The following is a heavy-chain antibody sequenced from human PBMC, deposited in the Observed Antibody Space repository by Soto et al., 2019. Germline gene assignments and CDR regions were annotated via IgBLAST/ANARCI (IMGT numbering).Heavy chain of an antibody. CDR1: GGPISSYY. V-gene: IGHV4-59*08. Sequence: SETLSLTCTVSGGPISSYYWSWIRQSPGKGLEWIGYFYNSGSTNNNPSLKSRVTISVDTSKNQFSLKLTSVIAADTAVYYCARHVHSSSWGIDVWGQGTTVTVSS. J-gene: IGHJ6*02. CDR3: ARHVHSSSWGIDV. D-gene: IGHD6-13*01. CDR2: FYNSGST.